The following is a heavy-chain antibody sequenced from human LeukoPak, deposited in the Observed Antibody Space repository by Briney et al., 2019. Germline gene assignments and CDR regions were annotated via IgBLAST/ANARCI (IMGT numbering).Heavy chain of an antibody. J-gene: IGHJ4*02. CDR1: GGSFSGDY. D-gene: IGHD6-6*01. Sequence: SETLSLTCAVYGGSFSGDYWSWIRQPPGKGLEWIGEINHSGSPNYNPSLKSRVTMSVDTSKNQFSLNLSSVTAADTAVYYCARSEGGSSDYWGQGTLVTVSS. CDR2: INHSGSP. V-gene: IGHV4-34*01. CDR3: ARSEGGSSDY.